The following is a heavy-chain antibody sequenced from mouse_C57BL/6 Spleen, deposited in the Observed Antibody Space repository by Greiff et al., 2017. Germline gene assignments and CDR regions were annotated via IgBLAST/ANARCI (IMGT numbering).Heavy chain of an antibody. V-gene: IGHV2-2*01. J-gene: IGHJ4*01. Sequence: VKLVESGPGLVQPSQSLSITCTVSGFSLTSYGVHWVRQSPGKGLEWLGVIWSGGSTDYNAAFISRLSISKDNSKSQVFFKMNSLQADDTAIYYCAIITTVVDYAMDYWGQGTSVTVSS. CDR3: AIITTVVDYAMDY. CDR1: GFSLTSYG. D-gene: IGHD1-1*01. CDR2: IWSGGST.